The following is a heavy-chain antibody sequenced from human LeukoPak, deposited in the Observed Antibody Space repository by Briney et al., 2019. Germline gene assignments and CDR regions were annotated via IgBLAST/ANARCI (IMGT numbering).Heavy chain of an antibody. CDR1: GFTFDDYG. D-gene: IGHD3-10*01. CDR2: IDWNGAST. V-gene: IGHV3-20*04. CDR3: ARGSTMVSDY. J-gene: IGHJ4*02. Sequence: GGSLRLSCAASGFTFDDYGMSWVRQAAGQGLEWVSGIDWNGASTGYAGSVKGRFTISRDNAKTSLYLQMNSLRAEDTDLYYCARGSTMVSDYWGQGTLVTVSS.